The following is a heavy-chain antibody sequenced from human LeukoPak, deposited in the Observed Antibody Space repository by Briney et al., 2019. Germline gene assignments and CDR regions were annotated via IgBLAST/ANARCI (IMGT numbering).Heavy chain of an antibody. D-gene: IGHD5-24*01. J-gene: IGHJ6*02. V-gene: IGHV1-58*02. CDR3: AAGHGYNDDYYYYGMDV. Sequence: GASVKVSCKASGFTLTSSAMQWVRQARGQRLAWIGWIVVGSGDTNYAQKFQERVTITRDMSTSTAYMELSSLRSEDTAVYYCAAGHGYNDDYYYYGMDVWGQGTTVTVSS. CDR1: GFTLTSSA. CDR2: IVVGSGDT.